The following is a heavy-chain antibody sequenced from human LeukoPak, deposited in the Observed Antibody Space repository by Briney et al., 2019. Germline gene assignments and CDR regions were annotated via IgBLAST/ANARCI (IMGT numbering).Heavy chain of an antibody. D-gene: IGHD2-2*01. J-gene: IGHJ6*02. V-gene: IGHV3-30*18. Sequence: GGSLRLSCAASGFTFSSYGMHWVRQAPGKGLEWVAVISYDGSNKYYADSVKGRFTISRDNSKNTLYLQMNSLRAEDTAVYYCAKTVAPASYFYGMDVWGQGTTVTVSS. CDR2: ISYDGSNK. CDR1: GFTFSSYG. CDR3: AKTVAPASYFYGMDV.